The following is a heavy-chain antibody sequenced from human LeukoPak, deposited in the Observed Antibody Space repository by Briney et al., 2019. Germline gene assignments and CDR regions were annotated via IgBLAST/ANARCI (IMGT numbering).Heavy chain of an antibody. Sequence: GGSLRLSCAASGFTFSSYSMNWVRQAPGKGLEWVSSISSSSSYIYYADSVKGRFTISRDNAKNSLYLQMNSLRAEDTAVYYCAGSREIVATINYYYYYGMDVWGQGTTVTVSS. CDR2: ISSSSSYI. J-gene: IGHJ6*02. CDR1: GFTFSSYS. V-gene: IGHV3-21*01. CDR3: AGSREIVATINYYYYYGMDV. D-gene: IGHD5-12*01.